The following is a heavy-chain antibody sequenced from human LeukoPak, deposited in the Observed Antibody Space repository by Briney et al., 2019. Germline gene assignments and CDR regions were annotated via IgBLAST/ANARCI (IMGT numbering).Heavy chain of an antibody. CDR3: AKDMQSSSWYEGWFDP. CDR2: ISWNSGSI. J-gene: IGHJ5*02. D-gene: IGHD6-13*01. Sequence: GRSLRLSCAASGFTFDDYAMHWVRQAPGKGLEWVSGISWNSGSIGYADSVKGRFTISRDNAKNPLYLQMNSLRAEDTALYYCAKDMQSSSWYEGWFDPWGQGTLVTVSS. V-gene: IGHV3-9*01. CDR1: GFTFDDYA.